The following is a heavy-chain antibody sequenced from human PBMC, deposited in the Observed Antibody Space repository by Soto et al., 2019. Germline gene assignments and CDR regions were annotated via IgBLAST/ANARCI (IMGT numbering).Heavy chain of an antibody. D-gene: IGHD6-13*01. V-gene: IGHV1-3*04. CDR1: GYIFTSHG. CDR2: INTGNGNT. Sequence: GASVKVSCKASGYIFTSHGMHWVRQAPGQRLEWMGWINTGNGNTKYSQKFQGRVSITRDTFASTAYMELSSLRFEDTAVYYCASGVGIAAEIYWGQGTLVTVSS. J-gene: IGHJ4*02. CDR3: ASGVGIAAEIY.